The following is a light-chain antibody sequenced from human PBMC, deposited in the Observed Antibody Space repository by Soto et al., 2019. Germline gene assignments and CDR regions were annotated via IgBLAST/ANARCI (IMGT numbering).Light chain of an antibody. V-gene: IGKV3-20*01. CDR3: QQYGSSGT. CDR1: QSVSSSY. J-gene: IGKJ1*01. CDR2: AAS. Sequence: EIVLTQSPATLSLSPGERATLSCRASQSVSSSYLAWYQQKPGQAPRLLIYAASSRATGIPDRFSGSGSGTDFTLTISRLEPEDFAVYYCQQYGSSGTFGQGTKVDIK.